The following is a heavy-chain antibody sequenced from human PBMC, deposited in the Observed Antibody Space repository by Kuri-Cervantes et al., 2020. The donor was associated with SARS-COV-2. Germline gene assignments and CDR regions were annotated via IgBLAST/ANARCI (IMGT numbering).Heavy chain of an antibody. Sequence: GGSLRLSCAASGFTFSSYAMHWVRQAPGKGLEWMAVISHDGSNKYYADSVKGRFTISRDNSKNTPYLQMNSLRAEDTAVYYCARARYCSSTSCYMSYYYGMDVWGQGTTVNVSS. CDR1: GFTFSSYA. D-gene: IGHD2-2*02. CDR3: ARARYCSSTSCYMSYYYGMDV. J-gene: IGHJ6*02. V-gene: IGHV3-30*07. CDR2: ISHDGSNK.